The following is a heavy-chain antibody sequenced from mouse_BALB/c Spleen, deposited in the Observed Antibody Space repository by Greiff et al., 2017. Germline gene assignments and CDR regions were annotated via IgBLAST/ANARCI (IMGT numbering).Heavy chain of an antibody. V-gene: IGHV1-7*01. CDR3: ARGDGNFPFAY. D-gene: IGHD2-1*01. CDR2: INPSTGYT. Sequence: QVQLKQSGAELAKPGASVKMSCKASGYTFTSYWMHWVKQRPGQGLEWIGYINPSTGYTEYNQKFKDKATLTADKSSSTAYMQLSSLTSEDSAVYYCARGDGNFPFAYWGQGTLVTVSA. J-gene: IGHJ3*01. CDR1: GYTFTSYW.